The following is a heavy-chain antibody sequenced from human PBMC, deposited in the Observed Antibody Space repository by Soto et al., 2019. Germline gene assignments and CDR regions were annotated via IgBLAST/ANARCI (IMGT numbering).Heavy chain of an antibody. D-gene: IGHD5-18*01. J-gene: IGHJ4*01. CDR1: GFSFSSYD. Sequence: RLSCVASGFSFSSYDMSWVRQAPGKGLEWVSFIIGNSGTTYYADSVKGRFTISRDNSKNTLYLQMSRLGAEDTAAYYCAKGSTYSFYFDHWGQGTLVTVS. CDR3: AKGSTYSFYFDH. V-gene: IGHV3-23*01. CDR2: IIGNSGTT.